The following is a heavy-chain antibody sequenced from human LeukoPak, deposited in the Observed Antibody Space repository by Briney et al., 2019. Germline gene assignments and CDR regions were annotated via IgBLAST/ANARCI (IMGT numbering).Heavy chain of an antibody. Sequence: GGSLRLSCAASGFTFRNYAMSWVRQAPGKGLEWVSAISGSGGSTYYADSVKGRFTISRDNSKNTLYLQMNSLRAEDTAVYYCAKCDSGSYYGTAFDIWGQGTMVTVSS. CDR3: AKCDSGSYYGTAFDI. CDR1: GFTFRNYA. V-gene: IGHV3-23*01. J-gene: IGHJ3*02. D-gene: IGHD1-26*01. CDR2: ISGSGGST.